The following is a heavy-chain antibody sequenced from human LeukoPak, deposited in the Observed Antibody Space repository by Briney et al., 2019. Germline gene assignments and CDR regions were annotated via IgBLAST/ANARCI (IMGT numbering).Heavy chain of an antibody. J-gene: IGHJ4*02. CDR2: ISGTGGST. CDR1: GLTFSSYA. D-gene: IGHD3-22*01. V-gene: IGHV3-23*01. Sequence: GGSLRLSCAASGLTFSSYAMSWVRQAPGKGLEWVSAISGTGGSTYYADSAKGRFTISRDNSKNTLYLQMNSLRAEDTAVYYCAQRQSSGYYRTFDHWGQGTLVTVTS. CDR3: AQRQSSGYYRTFDH.